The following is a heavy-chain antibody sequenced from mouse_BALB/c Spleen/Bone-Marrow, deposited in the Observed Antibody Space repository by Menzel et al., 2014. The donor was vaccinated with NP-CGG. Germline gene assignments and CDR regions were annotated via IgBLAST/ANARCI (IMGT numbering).Heavy chain of an antibody. J-gene: IGHJ2*01. D-gene: IGHD2-1*01. CDR3: ARSHFYGNYFDY. CDR2: VSTGSTII. Sequence: EVQLVDSGGSLVQSGGARKLSSAASGFTFSNFGMHWFRYSPENGLEWVAFVSTGSTIIYYADAVKGLFTISRDNPENTLFLQMSSLRSEDTAIYYCARSHFYGNYFDYWGQGTTLTVSS. V-gene: IGHV5-17*02. CDR1: GFTFSNFG.